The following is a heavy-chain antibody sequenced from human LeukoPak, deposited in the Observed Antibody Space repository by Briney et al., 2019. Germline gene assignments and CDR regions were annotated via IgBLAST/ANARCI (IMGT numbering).Heavy chain of an antibody. Sequence: SETLSLTCAVYGGSFSGYYWSWIRQPPGKGLEWIGEINHSGSTMYNPSLKSRVTISVDTSKNQFSLKLSSVTAADTAVYYCARGSSTTSGGDYWGQGTLVTVSS. CDR1: GGSFSGYY. CDR2: INHSGST. J-gene: IGHJ4*02. CDR3: ARGSSTTSGGDY. V-gene: IGHV4-34*01. D-gene: IGHD2-2*01.